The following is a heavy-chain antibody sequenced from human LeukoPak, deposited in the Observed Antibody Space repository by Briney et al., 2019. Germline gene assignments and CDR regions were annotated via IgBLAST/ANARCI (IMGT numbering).Heavy chain of an antibody. CDR2: INDSGST. Sequence: SETLSLTCAVYGGSFSGYYWSWIRQPPGKGLEWIGEINDSGSTNCNPSLKSRVTIPVDTSKNQFSLTLSSVTDADTAVYYCARVIDHDTSGYYLGYWGQGTLVTVSS. J-gene: IGHJ4*02. D-gene: IGHD3-22*01. CDR3: ARVIDHDTSGYYLGY. CDR1: GGSFSGYY. V-gene: IGHV4-34*01.